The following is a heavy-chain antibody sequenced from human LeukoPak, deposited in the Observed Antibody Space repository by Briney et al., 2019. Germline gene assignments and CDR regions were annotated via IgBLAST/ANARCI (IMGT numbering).Heavy chain of an antibody. CDR3: ARDYYGSGTSPFDY. D-gene: IGHD3-10*01. CDR1: GFTFSSYS. V-gene: IGHV3-21*01. Sequence: KSGGSLRLSCAASGFTFSSYSMNWVRQAPGKGLEWVSSISSSSSYIYYADSVKGRFTISRDNAKNSLYLQMNSLRAEDTAVYYCARDYYGSGTSPFDYWGQGTLVTVSS. J-gene: IGHJ4*02. CDR2: ISSSSSYI.